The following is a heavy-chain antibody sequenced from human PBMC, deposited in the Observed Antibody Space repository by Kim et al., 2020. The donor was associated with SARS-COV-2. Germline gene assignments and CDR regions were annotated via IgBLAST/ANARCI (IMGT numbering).Heavy chain of an antibody. CDR1: GFTFSSYS. CDR3: ARDLRLRLLALYYYYGMDV. V-gene: IGHV3-21*01. D-gene: IGHD5-12*01. CDR2: ISSSSSYI. J-gene: IGHJ6*02. Sequence: GGSLRLSCAASGFTFSSYSMNWVRQAPGKGLEWVSSISSSSSYIYYADSVKGRFTISRDNAKNSLYLQMNSLRAEDTAVYYCARDLRLRLLALYYYYGMDVWGQGTTVTVSS.